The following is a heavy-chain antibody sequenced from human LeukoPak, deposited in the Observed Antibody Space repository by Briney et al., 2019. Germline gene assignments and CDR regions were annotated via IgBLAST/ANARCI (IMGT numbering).Heavy chain of an antibody. Sequence: GESLQISCEGSGYTFTNYWIAWVRQVPGKGLEWMGSIYPGDSDTRYSPSFQGHVTISADKSISTGFLQWSSLRAPDTALYYCARHECGSMSCYRQMYRNWFDPWGQGTLVTVSS. V-gene: IGHV5-51*01. CDR2: IYPGDSDT. CDR3: ARHECGSMSCYRQMYRNWFDP. J-gene: IGHJ5*02. CDR1: GYTFTNYW. D-gene: IGHD2-2*01.